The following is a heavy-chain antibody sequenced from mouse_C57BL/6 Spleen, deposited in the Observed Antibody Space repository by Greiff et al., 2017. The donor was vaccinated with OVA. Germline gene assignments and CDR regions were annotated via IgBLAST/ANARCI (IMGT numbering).Heavy chain of an antibody. CDR1: GFSLTSYG. CDR2: IWGVGST. V-gene: IGHV2-6*01. D-gene: IGHD1-1*01. Sequence: QVQLKESGPGLVAPSQSLSITCTVSGFSLTSYGVDWARQSPGKGLEWLGVIWGVGSTNYNSALKSRLSISKDNSKSQVFLKMNSLQTDDTAMYYCASYYYGSSYGFAYWGQGTLVTVSA. CDR3: ASYYYGSSYGFAY. J-gene: IGHJ3*01.